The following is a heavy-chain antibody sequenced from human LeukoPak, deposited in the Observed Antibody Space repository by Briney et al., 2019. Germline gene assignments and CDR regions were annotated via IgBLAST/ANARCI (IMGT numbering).Heavy chain of an antibody. J-gene: IGHJ3*02. CDR1: GGSISSSHYY. CDR2: MYYSGST. Sequence: SSETLSLTCTVSGGSISSSHYYWGWIRQPPGKGLEWIGSMYYSGSTYYNPSLKRRVTISVDTSKNQFSLRLSSVTAADTAVYYCAKGLRYLSFNDAFDIWGQGTMVTVSS. CDR3: AKGLRYLSFNDAFDI. V-gene: IGHV4-39*01. D-gene: IGHD3-9*01.